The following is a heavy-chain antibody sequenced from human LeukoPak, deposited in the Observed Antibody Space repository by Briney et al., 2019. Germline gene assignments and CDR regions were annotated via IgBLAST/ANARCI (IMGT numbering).Heavy chain of an antibody. Sequence: GGSLRLSCAASGFTFSSYWMSWVRQAPGKGLEWVANIKLDGSEKYYVDSLKGRFTLSRDNAKNSLYLQMNSLRAEDTAVYYCARGYMTMSRGSYYFDYWGQGTLVTVSS. CDR2: IKLDGSEK. J-gene: IGHJ4*02. CDR1: GFTFSSYW. D-gene: IGHD3-22*01. CDR3: ARGYMTMSRGSYYFDY. V-gene: IGHV3-7*01.